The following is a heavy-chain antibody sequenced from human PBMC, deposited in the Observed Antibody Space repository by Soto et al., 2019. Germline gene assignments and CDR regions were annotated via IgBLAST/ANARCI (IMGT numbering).Heavy chain of an antibody. CDR3: ARDNITGLFDF. J-gene: IGHJ4*02. CDR1: GYSISSSNW. D-gene: IGHD2-8*02. V-gene: IGHV4-28*03. CDR2: IYYSGTT. Sequence: SETLSLTCAVSGYSISSSNWWGWIRQPPGKGLEWIGYIYYSGTTYYNPSLKSRVTMSVDTSKNQFSLKLTSVTAADTAVYYCARDNITGLFDFWGQGSXVTVSS.